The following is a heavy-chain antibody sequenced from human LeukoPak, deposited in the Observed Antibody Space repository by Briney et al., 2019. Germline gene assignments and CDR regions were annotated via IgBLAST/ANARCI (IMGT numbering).Heavy chain of an antibody. D-gene: IGHD3-3*01. CDR2: MCYSGNT. J-gene: IGHJ4*02. CDR1: GDSISSSTYY. Sequence: PSETLSLTCTVSGDSISSSTYYWGWIRQPPGKGLEWIGSMCYSGNTYYNPSLKSRVTISLDTSKNQFSLKLTSVTAADTAVYYCARDGSGVVGFAYWGQGILVTVSS. V-gene: IGHV4-39*07. CDR3: ARDGSGVVGFAY.